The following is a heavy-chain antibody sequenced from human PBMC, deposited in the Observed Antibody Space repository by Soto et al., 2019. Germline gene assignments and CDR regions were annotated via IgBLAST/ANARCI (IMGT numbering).Heavy chain of an antibody. J-gene: IGHJ5*02. CDR2: IYASGTT. V-gene: IGHV4-4*07. D-gene: IGHD3-16*02. Sequence: SETLSLTCIVSGGSARGSHWSWIRQSAAKGLEWIGRIYASGTTNYNPSLKSRVTMSVDTSRNQFSLNVKSVTAADAALYYCVKNYRSDGPGWFDPWGQG. CDR3: VKNYRSDGPGWFDP. CDR1: GGSARGSH.